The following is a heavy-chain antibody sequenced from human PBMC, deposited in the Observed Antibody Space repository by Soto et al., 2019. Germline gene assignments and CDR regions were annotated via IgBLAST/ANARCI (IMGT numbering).Heavy chain of an antibody. J-gene: IGHJ4*02. V-gene: IGHV5-10-1*01. CDR2: IDPSDSYT. Sequence: GESLKISCKGSGYSFTSYWSSWVRQMPGKGLEWMGRIDPSDSYTNYSPSFQGHVTISADKSISTAYLQWSSLKASDTAMYYCARTTTYYYDSSGYGDYWGQGTLVTVSS. CDR1: GYSFTSYW. CDR3: ARTTTYYYDSSGYGDY. D-gene: IGHD3-22*01.